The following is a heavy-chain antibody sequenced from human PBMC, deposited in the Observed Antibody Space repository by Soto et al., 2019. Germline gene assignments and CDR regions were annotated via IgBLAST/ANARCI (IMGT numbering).Heavy chain of an antibody. D-gene: IGHD3-10*01. CDR1: GFTFSSYA. V-gene: IGHV3-23*01. CDR3: AKYCLGSQVARYGLDY. Sequence: GGSLRLSCAASGFTFSSYAMSWVRQAPGKGLEWVSAISGSGGTTYYADSVKGRFTISRDNSKNTLYLQMDSLSAEDTAIFYCAKYCLGSQVARYGLDYWGQGTLVTVSS. J-gene: IGHJ4*02. CDR2: ISGSGGTT.